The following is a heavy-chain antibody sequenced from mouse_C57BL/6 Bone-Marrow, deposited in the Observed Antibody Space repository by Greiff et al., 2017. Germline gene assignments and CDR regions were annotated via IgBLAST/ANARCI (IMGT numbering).Heavy chain of an antibody. Sequence: EVKLVESGGDLVKPGGSLKLSCAASGFTFSSYGMSWVRQTPDKRLEWVATISSGGSYTYSPYSVKGRFTISRDNDKNTLYLKMGMLEDEETTMYYSGKQPLLLGKNFDYWGKGTTLTVSS. CDR2: ISSGGSYT. CDR1: GFTFSSYG. J-gene: IGHJ2*01. V-gene: IGHV5-6*02. D-gene: IGHD1-1*01. CDR3: GKQPLLLGKNFDY.